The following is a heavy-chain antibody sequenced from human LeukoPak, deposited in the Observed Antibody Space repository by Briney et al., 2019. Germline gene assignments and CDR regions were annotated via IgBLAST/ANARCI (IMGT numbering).Heavy chain of an antibody. CDR3: ARDWEWRARRDLFDP. CDR1: GYTFIIYG. J-gene: IGHJ5*02. Sequence: DSVKVSCKASGYTFIIYGISWVRQAPGQGLEWMGWTSGDNVNTYYAQKFLGRVTMTTDTSTTTAYMELRGLRSDDTAVYYCARDWEWRARRDLFDPWGQGTRVTVSS. V-gene: IGHV1-18*01. CDR2: TSGDNVNT. D-gene: IGHD3-3*01.